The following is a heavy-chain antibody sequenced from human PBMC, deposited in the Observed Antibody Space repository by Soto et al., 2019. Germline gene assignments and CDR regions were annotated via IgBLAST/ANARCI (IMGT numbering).Heavy chain of an antibody. D-gene: IGHD5-12*01. CDR2: ITPIFGTA. J-gene: IGHJ4*02. Sequence: QVQLVQSVAEVKTPGYSVKVSCKDSGGTFRRYAISLVRQAPGQGLEWTGGITPIFGTANYAQKFQGRVTITADESTSTAYMELSSLRSEDTAVYYCASDGYAFDYWGQGTLVTVSS. CDR1: GGTFRRYA. CDR3: ASDGYAFDY. V-gene: IGHV1-69*01.